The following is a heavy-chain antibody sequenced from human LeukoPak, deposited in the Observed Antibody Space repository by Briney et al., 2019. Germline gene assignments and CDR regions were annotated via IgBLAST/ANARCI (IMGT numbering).Heavy chain of an antibody. CDR1: GATFSSYT. CDR3: ARDEGSGSYYEDAFDI. D-gene: IGHD1-26*01. CDR2: IIPILGIV. Sequence: SVKASCKASGATFSSYTISWVRQAPGQGLGWRGRIIPILGIVNYAQKFQGRVTITADKSTSTTYRVLSSLRSEDMAVYYCARDEGSGSYYEDAFDIWGQGTMVTVSS. V-gene: IGHV1-69*04. J-gene: IGHJ3*02.